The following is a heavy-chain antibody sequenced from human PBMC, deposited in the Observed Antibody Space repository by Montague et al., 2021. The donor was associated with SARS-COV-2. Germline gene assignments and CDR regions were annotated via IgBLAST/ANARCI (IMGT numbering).Heavy chain of an antibody. CDR1: GFSLSTGGMC. CDR3: ARMEAAAVGIGSYQYDGMDV. V-gene: IGHV2-70*01. J-gene: IGHJ6*02. D-gene: IGHD6-13*01. CDR2: IDWDDDK. Sequence: PALVKPTQTLTLTCTFSGFSLSTGGMCVSWIRQPPGKALEWLALIDWDDDKYYSTSLKTRLSISKDTSKNQVVLTMTNMDPVDTATHYCARMEAAAVGIGSYQYDGMDVWGQGTTVTVSS.